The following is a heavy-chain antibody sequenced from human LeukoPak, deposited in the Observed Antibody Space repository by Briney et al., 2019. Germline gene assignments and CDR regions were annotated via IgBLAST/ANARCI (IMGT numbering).Heavy chain of an antibody. D-gene: IGHD2-15*01. J-gene: IGHJ4*02. CDR3: ANGIGYCSGGSCYSVDY. V-gene: IGHV3-30*18. CDR2: ISYDGSNK. CDR1: GFTFSSYG. Sequence: GGSLRLSCAASGFTFSSYGMHWVRQAPGKGLEWVAVISYDGSNKYYADSVKGRFTISRDNSKNTLYLQMNSLRAEDTAVYYCANGIGYCSGGSCYSVDYWGQGTLVTVSS.